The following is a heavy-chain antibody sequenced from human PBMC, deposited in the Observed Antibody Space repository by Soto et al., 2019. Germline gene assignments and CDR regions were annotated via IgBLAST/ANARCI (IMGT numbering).Heavy chain of an antibody. CDR3: AKENGYSSSWFEFDY. Sequence: EVQLLESGGGLVQPGGSLRLSCAASGFTFSSYAMSWVRQAPGKGLEWVSAISGSGGSTYYADSVKGRFTISRDNSKNTLYLQMNSRRSEDTAVYYCAKENGYSSSWFEFDYWGQGTLVTVSS. CDR2: ISGSGGST. V-gene: IGHV3-23*01. J-gene: IGHJ4*02. D-gene: IGHD6-13*01. CDR1: GFTFSSYA.